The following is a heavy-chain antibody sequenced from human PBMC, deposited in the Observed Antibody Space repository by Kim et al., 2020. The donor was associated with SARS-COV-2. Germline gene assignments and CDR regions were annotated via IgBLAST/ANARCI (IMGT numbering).Heavy chain of an antibody. CDR1: GFTFSSYS. J-gene: IGHJ4*02. D-gene: IGHD6-19*01. V-gene: IGHV3-48*01. CDR3: ARDFVLFEAPIAVAGAGSY. CDR2: ISSSSSTI. Sequence: GGSLRLSCAASGFTFSSYSMNWVRQAPGKGLEWVSYISSSSSTIYYADSVKGRFTISRDNAKNSLYLQMNSLRAEDTAVYYCARDFVLFEAPIAVAGAGSYWGQGTLVTVSS.